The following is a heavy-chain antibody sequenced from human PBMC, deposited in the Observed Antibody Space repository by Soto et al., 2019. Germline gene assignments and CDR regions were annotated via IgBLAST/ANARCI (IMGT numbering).Heavy chain of an antibody. V-gene: IGHV3-23*01. CDR3: AKDPSFGSYYVEYFDY. D-gene: IGHD1-26*01. CDR2: ISGSGGST. Sequence: GGSLRLSCAASGFTFSSYAMSWVRQAPGKGLEWVSAISGSGGSTYYADSVKGRFTISRDNSKNTLYLQMNSLRAEDTAVYYCAKDPSFGSYYVEYFDYWGQGTLVTVSS. CDR1: GFTFSSYA. J-gene: IGHJ4*02.